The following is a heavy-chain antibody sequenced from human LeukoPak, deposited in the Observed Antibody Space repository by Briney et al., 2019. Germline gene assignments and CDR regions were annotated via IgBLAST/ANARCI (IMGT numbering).Heavy chain of an antibody. CDR3: ASTVTTPYYYYGMDV. Sequence: GGSLRLSCAASGFTVSSNYMSWVRRAPGKGLEWVSVIYSGGSTYYADSVKGRFTISRDNSKNTLYLQMNSLRAEDTAVYYCASTVTTPYYYYGMDVWGQGTTVTVSS. CDR2: IYSGGST. D-gene: IGHD4-17*01. V-gene: IGHV3-66*01. J-gene: IGHJ6*02. CDR1: GFTVSSNY.